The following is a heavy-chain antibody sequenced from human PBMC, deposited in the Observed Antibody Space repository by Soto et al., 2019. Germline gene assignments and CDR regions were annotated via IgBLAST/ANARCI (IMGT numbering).Heavy chain of an antibody. CDR2: IYYSGRT. J-gene: IGHJ4*02. CDR1: GDSITRTTYF. V-gene: IGHV4-39*01. Sequence: SETLSLTCTLSGDSITRTTYFWAWNRQPPGKGLEWIGSIYYSGRTYFNPSLTSRVSISVDRSKNQFSLKMTSVTAADTAVYYCAKNLPKTGRFDYWGQGTLVTVSS. CDR3: AKNLPKTGRFDY.